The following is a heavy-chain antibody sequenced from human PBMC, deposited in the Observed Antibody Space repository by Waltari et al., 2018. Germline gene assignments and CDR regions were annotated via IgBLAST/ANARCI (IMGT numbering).Heavy chain of an antibody. J-gene: IGHJ6*02. V-gene: IGHV1-2*02. D-gene: IGHD5-12*01. CDR3: ARPFPGEMATGYYYGMDV. CDR2: INPNGGGT. Sequence: QVQLVQSGAEVKKPGASVKVSCKASGYTFTGYYMHWVRPAPGQGLEWMGWINPNGGGTNDAQKFQGRVTMTRDTSISTAYMELSRLRSDDTAVYYCARPFPGEMATGYYYGMDVWGQGTTVTVSS. CDR1: GYTFTGYY.